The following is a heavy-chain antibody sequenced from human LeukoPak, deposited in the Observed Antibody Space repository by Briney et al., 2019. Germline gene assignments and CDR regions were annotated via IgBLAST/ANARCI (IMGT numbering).Heavy chain of an antibody. J-gene: IGHJ4*02. CDR3: AILPGG. CDR2: INHSGST. V-gene: IGHV4-34*01. Sequence: LSRTSCAYAGFSFSSYSICLRHPPRKGLEWSGEINHSGSTNYNPSLKSRVTISVDTSKNQFSLKLSSVTAADTAVYYCAILPGGWGQGTLVTVSS. D-gene: IGHD1-1*01. CDR1: AGFSFSSY.